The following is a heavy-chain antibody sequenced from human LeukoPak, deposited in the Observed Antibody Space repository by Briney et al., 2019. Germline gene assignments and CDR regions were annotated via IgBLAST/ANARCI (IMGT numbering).Heavy chain of an antibody. V-gene: IGHV4-34*01. CDR2: INHSGST. Sequence: PSETLSLTCAVYGGSFSGYYWSWLRQPPGKGLEWIGEINHSGSTNYNPSLKSRVTISVDTSKNQFSLKLSSVTAADTAVYYCARGFVVVPAALSGFDYWGQGTLVTVSS. CDR3: ARGFVVVPAALSGFDY. CDR1: GGSFSGYY. D-gene: IGHD2-2*01. J-gene: IGHJ4*02.